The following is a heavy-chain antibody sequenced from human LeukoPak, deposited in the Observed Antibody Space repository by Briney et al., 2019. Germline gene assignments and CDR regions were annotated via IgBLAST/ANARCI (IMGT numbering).Heavy chain of an antibody. V-gene: IGHV3-20*04. CDR3: ARDIGITGTTIFVY. CDR2: ISWNADST. J-gene: IGHJ4*02. D-gene: IGHD1-7*01. Sequence: GGSLRLSCVASGFTFGDYGMSWIRQAPGRGLEWVSGISWNADSTGHADSVKGRFTISRDNAKNSLYLQMDSLRAEDTALYYCARDIGITGTTIFVYWGQGTPVTVS. CDR1: GFTFGDYG.